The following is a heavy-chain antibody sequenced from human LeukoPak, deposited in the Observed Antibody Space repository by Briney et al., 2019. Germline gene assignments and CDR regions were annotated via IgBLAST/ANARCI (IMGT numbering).Heavy chain of an antibody. CDR1: GASVXSEXXY. D-gene: IGHD2-15*01. Sequence: SETLSLTCTVSGASVXSEXXYWXXIRQPXXKGLXXIGYIYYSGNTNYSPSLKSRVTISVDTSKNQFSLRLSSVTAADTAVYYCARRSEFDNTHYHYFDYWGQGALVTVSS. V-gene: IGHV4-61*01. J-gene: IGHJ4*02. CDR2: IYYSGNT. CDR3: ARRSEFDNTHYHYFDY.